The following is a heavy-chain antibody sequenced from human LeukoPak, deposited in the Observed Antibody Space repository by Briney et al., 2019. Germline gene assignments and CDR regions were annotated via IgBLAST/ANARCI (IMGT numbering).Heavy chain of an antibody. V-gene: IGHV3-9*01. D-gene: IGHD6-13*01. CDR3: AKDTGSSSWNYFDY. CDR2: ITWNSGSR. CDR1: GFNFDDYA. J-gene: IGHJ4*02. Sequence: PGGSLRLSCAASGFNFDDYAMHWVRQAPGKGLEWVSGITWNSGSRDYADSVKGRFTISRDNARNSLDLQMNSLRAEDTAFYYSAKDTGSSSWNYFDYWGQGTLVTVSS.